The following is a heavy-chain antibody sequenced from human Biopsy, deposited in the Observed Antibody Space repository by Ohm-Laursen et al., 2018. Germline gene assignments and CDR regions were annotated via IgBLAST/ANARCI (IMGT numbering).Heavy chain of an antibody. Sequence: GTLSLTCTVSAASVSGGTFYLSWVRQPPGEGLEWIGYMYNRGSTNYSPSLRSRVTMSVDTSKNQFSLRLNSVTAADTAVYYCARGMRTTGWPYFDYWGQGILVTVSS. CDR2: MYNRGST. J-gene: IGHJ4*02. CDR1: AASVSGGTFY. D-gene: IGHD2/OR15-2a*01. V-gene: IGHV4-61*01. CDR3: ARGMRTTGWPYFDY.